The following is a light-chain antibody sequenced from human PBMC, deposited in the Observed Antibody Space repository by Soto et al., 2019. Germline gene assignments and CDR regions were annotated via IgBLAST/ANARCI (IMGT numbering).Light chain of an antibody. CDR3: QESYSTPLA. Sequence: DIQGAQSPSSLSASVVDRVTITCRTSQNINIFLNWYQQKPGRAPMVVISAASNLESGVPSRFSGRGSGTEFTLTISNLQPGDSALYFCQESYSTPLAFGGGTKVDIK. V-gene: IGKV1-39*01. CDR1: QNINIF. CDR2: AAS. J-gene: IGKJ4*01.